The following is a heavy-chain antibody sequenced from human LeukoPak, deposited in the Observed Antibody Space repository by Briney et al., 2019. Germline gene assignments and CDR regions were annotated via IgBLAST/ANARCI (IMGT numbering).Heavy chain of an antibody. CDR3: AKSGYNRFDY. Sequence: GGSLRLSCAASGFILDDYGMAWVRQAPGKGLEWVSGINWNGASTGYADSVKGRFTISRDNAKNSLYLQMNSLRAEDTAVYYCAKSGYNRFDYWGQGTLVTVSS. V-gene: IGHV3-20*04. CDR2: INWNGAST. D-gene: IGHD5-24*01. CDR1: GFILDDYG. J-gene: IGHJ4*02.